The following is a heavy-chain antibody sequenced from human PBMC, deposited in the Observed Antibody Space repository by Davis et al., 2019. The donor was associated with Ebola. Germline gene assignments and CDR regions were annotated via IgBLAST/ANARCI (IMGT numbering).Heavy chain of an antibody. Sequence: SVKVSCKASGGTFSSYAISWVRQAPGQGLEWMGRFIPILGIANYAQKFQGRVTITADKSTSTAYMELSSLRSEDTAVYYCARDLAGDGMDVWGQGTTVTVSS. CDR1: GGTFSSYA. CDR3: ARDLAGDGMDV. D-gene: IGHD3-10*01. CDR2: FIPILGIA. V-gene: IGHV1-69*04. J-gene: IGHJ6*02.